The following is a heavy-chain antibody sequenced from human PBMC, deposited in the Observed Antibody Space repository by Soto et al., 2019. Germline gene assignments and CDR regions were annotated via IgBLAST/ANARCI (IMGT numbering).Heavy chain of an antibody. CDR3: ARGPYSMDV. D-gene: IGHD2-2*02. CDR2: INGDGSTT. J-gene: IGHJ6*02. V-gene: IGHV3-74*01. CDR1: GFTFSTYW. Sequence: GGSLRLSCAASGFTFSTYWMQWVRQAPGKGLVWVSRINGDGSTTIYADSVKGRFTISRDNAKNTLYLQMNSLRAEDTAVYYCARGPYSMDVWGQGTTVTVSS.